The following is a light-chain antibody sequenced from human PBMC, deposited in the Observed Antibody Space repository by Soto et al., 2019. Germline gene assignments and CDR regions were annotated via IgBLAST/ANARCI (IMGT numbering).Light chain of an antibody. Sequence: DIQMTQSPSTLSASVGDRVTITCRASQSILTWLAWYQQKPGKAPKLLIYAASSLQSGVPSRFSGSGSGTDFTLTISSLQPEDFATYYCQQYSVYWTFGQGTKVDIK. CDR2: AAS. V-gene: IGKV1-5*01. CDR3: QQYSVYWT. J-gene: IGKJ1*01. CDR1: QSILTW.